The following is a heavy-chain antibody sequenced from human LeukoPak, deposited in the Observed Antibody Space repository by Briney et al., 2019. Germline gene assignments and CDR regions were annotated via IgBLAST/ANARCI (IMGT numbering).Heavy chain of an antibody. J-gene: IGHJ6*03. CDR2: ISGSGGDT. Sequence: KPGGSLRLSCAASGFTFSTYAMTWVRQAPGKGLEWVSAISGSGGDTDYADSVKGRFTISRDNSKNTLYLQMNSLRAEDTAVYYCAKRGHSNYGALLYYMDVWGKGTTVTVSS. D-gene: IGHD4-11*01. V-gene: IGHV3-23*01. CDR1: GFTFSTYA. CDR3: AKRGHSNYGALLYYMDV.